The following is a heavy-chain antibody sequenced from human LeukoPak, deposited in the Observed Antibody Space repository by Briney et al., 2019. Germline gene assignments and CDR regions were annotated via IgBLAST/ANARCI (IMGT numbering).Heavy chain of an antibody. D-gene: IGHD5-18*01. CDR2: IKNDGTVK. CDR1: GFTFSYHW. CDR3: AKDSYSKGDY. Sequence: PGGSPRLSCAASGFTFSYHWMTWVRQAPGKGLEWVANIKNDGTVKNYVDSVKGPFTISRDNAKNSLYLQMNSLRAEDTGVYYCAKDSYSKGDYWGQGVLVTVSS. V-gene: IGHV3-7*01. J-gene: IGHJ4*02.